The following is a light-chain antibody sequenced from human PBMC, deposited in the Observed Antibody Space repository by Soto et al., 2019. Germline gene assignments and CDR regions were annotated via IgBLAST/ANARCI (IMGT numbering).Light chain of an antibody. CDR2: DAS. V-gene: IGKV1-33*01. Sequence: DIQMTQSPSSLSASVGDRVTITCQASQDIYYYLNWYQQKPGKAPEILIYDASYLEAGVPSRFSGSGSGTHFTFTIIGLQPEDIATYYCQQYDYLPLTFGGGTKVEIK. CDR1: QDIYYY. CDR3: QQYDYLPLT. J-gene: IGKJ4*01.